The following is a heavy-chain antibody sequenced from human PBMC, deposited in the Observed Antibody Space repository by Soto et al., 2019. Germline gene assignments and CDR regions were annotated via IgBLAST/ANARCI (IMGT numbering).Heavy chain of an antibody. CDR2: INAYNGNT. V-gene: IGHV1-18*01. J-gene: IGHJ6*02. CDR3: AMVDVYVTPSPQDV. D-gene: IGHD3-16*01. CDR1: GYSFTRYG. Sequence: QVQLVQSGAEVKNPGASVKVSCKASGYSFTRYGIGWARQAPGQELEWMGWINAYNGNTNYAQNLQGRLTLTTDTSTTTAYMELRSLRSNDTAIYYCAMVDVYVTPSPQDVWGQGTTVTVSS.